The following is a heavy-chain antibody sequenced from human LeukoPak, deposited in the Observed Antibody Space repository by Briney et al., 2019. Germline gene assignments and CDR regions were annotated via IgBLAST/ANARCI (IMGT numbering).Heavy chain of an antibody. CDR2: VFYSGNT. CDR3: ACKKPDYDSSGYYLADAFDI. D-gene: IGHD3-22*01. J-gene: IGHJ3*02. V-gene: IGHV4-59*01. Sequence: PSETLSLTCTVSGGSMSPYYWNWIRQAPGKGLEWIGYVFYSGNTYYNPSLRGRVTISIDTSKSQLSLNLSSVTAADTAVYYCACKKPDYDSSGYYLADAFDIWGQGTMVTVSS. CDR1: GGSMSPYY.